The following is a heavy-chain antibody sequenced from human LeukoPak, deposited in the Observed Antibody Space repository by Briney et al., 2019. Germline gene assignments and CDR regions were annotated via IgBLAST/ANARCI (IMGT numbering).Heavy chain of an antibody. D-gene: IGHD1-26*01. CDR1: GFTFSSYG. Sequence: PGGSLRLSCAASGFTFSSYGMHWVRQAPGKGLEWVAFIRYDGSNKYYADSVKGRFTISRDNSKNTLYLQMNSLRAEDTAVYYCARDPRYSGSYWGPDYWGQGTLVTVSS. J-gene: IGHJ4*02. V-gene: IGHV3-30*02. CDR3: ARDPRYSGSYWGPDY. CDR2: IRYDGSNK.